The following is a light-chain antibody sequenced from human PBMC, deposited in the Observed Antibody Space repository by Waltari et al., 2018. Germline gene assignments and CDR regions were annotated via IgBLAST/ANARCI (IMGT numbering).Light chain of an antibody. Sequence: NFMLTQPHSVSESPGKTVTISCTGSSGSIVNNYVQWYQQRPGSAPTIVIYDDNQRPSGVPDLVSGSIDSSSNSSSLTISGLKTEDEADYYCQSYDNNNNVVFGGGTKLTVL. CDR2: DDN. J-gene: IGLJ2*01. CDR1: SGSIVNNY. V-gene: IGLV6-57*02. CDR3: QSYDNNNNVV.